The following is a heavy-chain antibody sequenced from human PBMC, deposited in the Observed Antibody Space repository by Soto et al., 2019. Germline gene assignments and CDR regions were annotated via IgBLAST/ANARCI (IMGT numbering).Heavy chain of an antibody. CDR2: VSAYNGYT. D-gene: IGHD3-3*02. J-gene: IGHJ5*02. Sequence: QVQLVQSGAEVKKPGASVKVSCKGSGFTFSNYGFNWVRQAPGQGLEWVGWVSAYNGYTKSAQNFQDRLIMTTATSTNAAYMELTGPRPAATPLYYCARGTSIAVPECPWGQGPLVTVSS. CDR3: ARGTSIAVPECP. CDR1: GFTFSNYG. V-gene: IGHV1-18*01.